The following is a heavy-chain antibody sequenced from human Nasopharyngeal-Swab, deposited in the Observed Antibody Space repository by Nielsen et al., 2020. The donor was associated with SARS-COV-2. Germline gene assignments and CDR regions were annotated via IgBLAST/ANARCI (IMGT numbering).Heavy chain of an antibody. CDR3: TKDMDASGIAADAYFDT. J-gene: IGHJ4*02. CDR2: ITWNGRVI. Sequence: SLKISCAASGFSFDDFAMHWVRQSPGKSLEWVSGITWNGRVIGYADPVKGRFTISRDNAKSSLYLQMNSLRPEDTAFYYCTKDMDASGIAADAYFDTWGQETLVTVSA. CDR1: GFSFDDFA. V-gene: IGHV3-9*01. D-gene: IGHD6-13*01.